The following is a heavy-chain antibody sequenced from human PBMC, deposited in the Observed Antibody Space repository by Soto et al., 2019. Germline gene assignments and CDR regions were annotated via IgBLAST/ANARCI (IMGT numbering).Heavy chain of an antibody. Sequence: SETLSLSCTVSGGSIISRGCYWLWKRQNPGKGLEWIGYIYNSGSTYYNPSLKRRITISVDTSKNQFSLKLSSVTVADTAVYYCSREEVAYYGSGSYKWFDPWGQGTLVTVS. CDR3: SREEVAYYGSGSYKWFDP. V-gene: IGHV4-31*03. CDR2: IYNSGST. D-gene: IGHD3-10*01. CDR1: GGSIISRGCY. J-gene: IGHJ5*02.